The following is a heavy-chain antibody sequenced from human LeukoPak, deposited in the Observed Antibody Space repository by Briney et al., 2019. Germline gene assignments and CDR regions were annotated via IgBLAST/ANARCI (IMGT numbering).Heavy chain of an antibody. CDR1: GFTVSSNY. Sequence: PGKSLRLSCAASGFTVSSNYMSWVRQAPGKGLEGVSIIYSGGSTYYADSVKGRFTISSDNSKNTAYLQMNSLRVEDTAVYDCERDLDYYDSSGSLGHWGQGTLDSVPS. D-gene: IGHD3-22*01. CDR3: ERDLDYYDSSGSLGH. V-gene: IGHV3-66*01. J-gene: IGHJ4*02. CDR2: IYSGGST.